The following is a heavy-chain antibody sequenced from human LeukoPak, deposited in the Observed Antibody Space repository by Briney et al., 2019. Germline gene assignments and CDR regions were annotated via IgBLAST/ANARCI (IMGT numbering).Heavy chain of an antibody. CDR1: GGSISSGDYY. V-gene: IGHV4-30-4*01. D-gene: IGHD1-26*01. CDR3: ARDGILNWFDP. CDR2: IYYSGST. J-gene: IGHJ5*02. Sequence: SETLSLTCTVSGGSISSGDYYWSWIRQPPGKGLEWIGYIYYSGSTYYNPSLKSRVTISVDTSKNQFSLKLSTVTAADTAVYYCARDGILNWFDPWGQGTLVTVSS.